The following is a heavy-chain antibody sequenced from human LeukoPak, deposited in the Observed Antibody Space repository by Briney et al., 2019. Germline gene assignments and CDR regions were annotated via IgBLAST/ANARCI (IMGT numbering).Heavy chain of an antibody. J-gene: IGHJ3*02. D-gene: IGHD5-18*01. CDR3: ARRDTAMVNDAFDI. V-gene: IGHV4-38-2*01. Sequence: SETLSLTCAVSGYSISSGYYWGWIRQPPGKGLEWIGSIYHSGSTYYNPSLKSRVTISVDTSKNQFSLKLSPVTAADTAVYYCARRDTAMVNDAFDIWGQGTMVTVSS. CDR1: GYSISSGYY. CDR2: IYHSGST.